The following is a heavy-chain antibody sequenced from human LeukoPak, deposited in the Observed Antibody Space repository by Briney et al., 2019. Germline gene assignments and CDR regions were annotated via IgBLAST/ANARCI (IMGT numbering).Heavy chain of an antibody. J-gene: IGHJ4*02. D-gene: IGHD6-13*01. Sequence: PGGSLRLSCAASGFTFDDYGMSWVRHAPGRGLEWVSGINWNGGSTGYADSVKGRFTISRDNAKNSLYLQMNSLRAEDTALYYCARDFREGIAKYWGQGTLVTVSS. V-gene: IGHV3-20*04. CDR2: INWNGGST. CDR3: ARDFREGIAKY. CDR1: GFTFDDYG.